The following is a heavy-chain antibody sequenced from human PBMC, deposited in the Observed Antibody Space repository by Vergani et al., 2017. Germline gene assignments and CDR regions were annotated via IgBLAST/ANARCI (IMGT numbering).Heavy chain of an antibody. J-gene: IGHJ4*02. D-gene: IGHD6-19*01. CDR1: GYTFTSYG. Sequence: QVQLVQSGAEVKKPGASVKVSCKASGYTFTSYGISWVRQAPGEGREWMVWISAYNGNTYYAQKLKGRVTMTTDTSTSTGYMELRSLRSDDTAVYYCAREQWLPIDYFDYWGQGTLVTVSS. V-gene: IGHV1-18*04. CDR2: ISAYNGNT. CDR3: AREQWLPIDYFDY.